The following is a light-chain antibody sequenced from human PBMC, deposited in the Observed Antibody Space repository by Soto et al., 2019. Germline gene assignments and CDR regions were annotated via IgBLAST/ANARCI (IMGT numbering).Light chain of an antibody. V-gene: IGKV3-11*01. Sequence: FTHSPGTLSLSPYDPPTLACRASKSVVNSYLAWYQQKPGQAPRLLIYGASTRATGIPARFSGSGSGTDFTLTISSLEPEDFAVYYCQQRSNWWTFGQGTKV. J-gene: IGKJ1*01. CDR2: GAS. CDR3: QQRSNWWT. CDR1: KSVVNSY.